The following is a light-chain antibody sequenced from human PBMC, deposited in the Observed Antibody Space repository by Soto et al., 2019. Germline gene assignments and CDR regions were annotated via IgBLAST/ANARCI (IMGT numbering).Light chain of an antibody. V-gene: IGKV3-20*01. CDR2: GAS. J-gene: IGKJ5*01. CDR3: QQYGSSIT. Sequence: EIVWTQSPGTLSLSPGERATLSCRASQSVSSNYLAWYQQKPGQAPRLLIYGASSRATGIPDGFSGSGSGTDFTLTINRLQPEDFAVYYCQQYGSSITFGQGTRLEIK. CDR1: QSVSSNY.